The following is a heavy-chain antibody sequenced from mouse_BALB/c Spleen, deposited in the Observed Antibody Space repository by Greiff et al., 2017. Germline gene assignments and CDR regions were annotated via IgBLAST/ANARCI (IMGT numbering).Heavy chain of an antibody. CDR1: GYAFSSYW. CDR2: IKPGDGDT. Sequence: VQLHQSGAELVRPGSSVKISCKASGYAFSSYWVNWVKQRPGQGLEWIGQIKPGDGDTNYNGKFKGKATLTADKSSSTAYMQLSSLTSEDSAVYFCARDYGSSYASWFAYWGQGTLVTVSA. J-gene: IGHJ3*01. D-gene: IGHD1-1*01. V-gene: IGHV1-80*01. CDR3: ARDYGSSYASWFAY.